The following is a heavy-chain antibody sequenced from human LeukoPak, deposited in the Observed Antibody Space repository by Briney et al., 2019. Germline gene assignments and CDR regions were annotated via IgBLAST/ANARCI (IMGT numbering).Heavy chain of an antibody. J-gene: IGHJ6*02. CDR1: GGSISSYY. CDR2: IYYSGST. Sequence: PSETLSLTCTVSGGSISSYYWSWIRQPPGKGLEWIGYIYYSGSTNYNPSLKSRVTISVDTSKNQFSLKLSSVTAADTAVYYCARRAQLLGYYYYGMDVWGQGTTVTVSS. V-gene: IGHV4-59*01. CDR3: ARRAQLLGYYYYGMDV. D-gene: IGHD2-2*01.